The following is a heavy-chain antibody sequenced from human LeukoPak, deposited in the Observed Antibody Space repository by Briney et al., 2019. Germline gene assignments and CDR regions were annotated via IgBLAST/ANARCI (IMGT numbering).Heavy chain of an antibody. J-gene: IGHJ4*02. Sequence: GGSLRLACGVSGFTFSSYSMNWVRQAPGKGLEWVSFISTSSSYIYYADSVKGRFTISIDNARNSLYLQMNSLRPEDTAVYYCASQTTRRLPIAVADYFDYWGQGTLVTVSS. D-gene: IGHD6-19*01. CDR1: GFTFSSYS. V-gene: IGHV3-21*01. CDR3: ASQTTRRLPIAVADYFDY. CDR2: ISTSSSYI.